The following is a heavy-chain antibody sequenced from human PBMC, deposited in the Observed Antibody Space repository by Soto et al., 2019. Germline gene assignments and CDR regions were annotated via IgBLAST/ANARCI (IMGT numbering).Heavy chain of an antibody. D-gene: IGHD1-26*01. J-gene: IGHJ3*02. V-gene: IGHV1-18*04. CDR2: LSAYNGNT. Sequence: GSSVKVSCNASGYTCTIYGISCVRQAPGQGLEWMGWLSAYNGNTNYAQKLQGRVTMTTDTSTSTAYMELRSLRSEETAVYYCARVSYGGAFDIWGKGTMVTV. CDR3: ARVSYGGAFDI. CDR1: GYTCTIYG.